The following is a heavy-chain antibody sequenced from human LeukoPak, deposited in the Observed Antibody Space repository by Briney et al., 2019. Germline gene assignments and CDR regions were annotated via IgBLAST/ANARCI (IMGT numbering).Heavy chain of an antibody. CDR2: IYPGDSET. CDR3: ARLYPGIAEAFAYFDS. J-gene: IGHJ4*02. V-gene: IGHV5-51*01. Sequence: GESLKISCKGSGSSFNTYWIGWVRQMPGKGLEWMAIIYPGDSETRYSSSFEGQVTVSADKSINTAYLQWSSLKASDTAIYYCARLYPGIAEAFAYFDSWGQGTLVAVSS. CDR1: GSSFNTYW. D-gene: IGHD6-13*01.